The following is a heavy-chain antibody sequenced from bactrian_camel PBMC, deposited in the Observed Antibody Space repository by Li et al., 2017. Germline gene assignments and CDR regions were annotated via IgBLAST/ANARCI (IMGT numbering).Heavy chain of an antibody. Sequence: VQLVESGGGSVQPGRSLRLACAASGFAFSSWTMSWVRQAPGMELEWVSGINGGGEATFYADSMEGRFTISRDNAKNTLYLQMNSLKPEDTAMYYCAADRGAYLTCAFRFRNSRYNYWGQGTQVTVS. V-gene: IGHV3S31*01. J-gene: IGHJ4*01. CDR1: GFAFSSWT. CDR2: INGGGEAT. CDR3: AADRGAYLTCAFRFRNSRYNY. D-gene: IGHD2*01.